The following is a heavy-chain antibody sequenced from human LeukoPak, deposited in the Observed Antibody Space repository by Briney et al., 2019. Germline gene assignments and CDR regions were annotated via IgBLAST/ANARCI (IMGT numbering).Heavy chain of an antibody. D-gene: IGHD6-19*01. CDR2: IYTSGST. Sequence: SETLSLTCTVSGGSFSSYYWSWIRQPPGKGLEWIGYIYTSGSTNYNPSLKSRVTISVDTSKNQFSLKLSSVTAADTAVYYCARHRLHSSGFLGFWFDPWGQGTLVTVSS. CDR3: ARHRLHSSGFLGFWFDP. V-gene: IGHV4-4*09. CDR1: GGSFSSYY. J-gene: IGHJ5*02.